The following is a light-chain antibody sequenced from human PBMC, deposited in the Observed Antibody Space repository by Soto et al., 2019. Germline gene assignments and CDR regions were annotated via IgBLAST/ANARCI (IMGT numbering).Light chain of an antibody. CDR3: QQYGSSGT. CDR2: DAS. V-gene: IGKV3-11*01. Sequence: EIVMTQSPATLSVSPGERATLSCRASQSVSSYLAWYQQKPGQAPRLLIYDASNRATGIPARFSASGSGTDFTLTISSLEPEDFAVYYCQQYGSSGTFGQGTRLENK. CDR1: QSVSSY. J-gene: IGKJ5*01.